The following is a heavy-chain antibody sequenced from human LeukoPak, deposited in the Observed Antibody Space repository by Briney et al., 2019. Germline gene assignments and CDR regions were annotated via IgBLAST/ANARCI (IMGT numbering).Heavy chain of an antibody. CDR1: GFTFSSYS. CDR2: ISSSSSTI. J-gene: IGHJ4*02. Sequence: PGGSLRLSCAASGFTFSSYSMNWVRQAPGKGLEWVSYISSSSSTIYYADSVKGRFTISRDNAKNSLYLQMNSLRAEDTAVYYCAIIYLIVGATTFDYWGQGTLVTDSS. D-gene: IGHD1-26*01. V-gene: IGHV3-48*01. CDR3: AIIYLIVGATTFDY.